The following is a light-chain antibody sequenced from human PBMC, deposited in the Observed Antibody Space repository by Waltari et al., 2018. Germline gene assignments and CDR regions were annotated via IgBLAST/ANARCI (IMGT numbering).Light chain of an antibody. J-gene: IGLJ2*01. V-gene: IGLV2-11*01. CDR2: DVS. CDR3: SSYVGTLV. Sequence: QSALTQPRSVSGSPGQSVTISCTGSSSDIGAYNYVSWYQQHPDKAPKLMIYDVSEPPYGFPGRFSGSKSGNTASLTISGLQAGDEADYHCSSYVGTLVFGGGTKLTVL. CDR1: SSDIGAYNY.